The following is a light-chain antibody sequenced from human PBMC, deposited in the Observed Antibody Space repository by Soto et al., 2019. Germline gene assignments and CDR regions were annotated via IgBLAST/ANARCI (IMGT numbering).Light chain of an antibody. CDR2: EVS. V-gene: IGLV2-14*01. Sequence: QSVLTQPASVSGSPGQSITISCTGTSSDVGDYNYVSWYQQHPGKAPKLMIYEVSNRPSGVSNRFSGSKSGNTASLTISGLQAADEADYYCSLYTSENTYVFGTGTKLTVL. CDR1: SSDVGDYNY. J-gene: IGLJ1*01. CDR3: SLYTSENTYV.